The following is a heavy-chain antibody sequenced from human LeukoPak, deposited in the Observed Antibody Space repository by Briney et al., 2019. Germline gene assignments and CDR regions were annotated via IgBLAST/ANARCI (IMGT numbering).Heavy chain of an antibody. CDR2: ISTSSSYI. J-gene: IGHJ4*02. CDR3: AKRSAESSGYFDS. CDR1: GFTFSSYS. Sequence: KAGGSLRLSCTASGFTFSSYSMNWVRQAPGKGLEWVSSISTSSSYIYYADSVKGRFTISRDNSKNTLYLQMNSLRAEDTAIYYCAKRSAESSGYFDSWGQGTLVTVSS. V-gene: IGHV3-21*04. D-gene: IGHD6-19*01.